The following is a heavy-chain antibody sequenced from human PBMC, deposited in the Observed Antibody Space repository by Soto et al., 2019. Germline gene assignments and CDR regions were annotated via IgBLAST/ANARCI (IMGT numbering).Heavy chain of an antibody. D-gene: IGHD6-19*01. Sequence: ASVKVSCKASGYTFTYRYLHWVRQAPGQALEWMGWITPFNGNTNYAQKFQDRVTITRDRSMSTAYMELSSLRSEDTAMYYCATVAGDDAFDIWGQGTMVTVSS. J-gene: IGHJ3*02. CDR1: GYTFTYRY. CDR2: ITPFNGNT. V-gene: IGHV1-45*02. CDR3: ATVAGDDAFDI.